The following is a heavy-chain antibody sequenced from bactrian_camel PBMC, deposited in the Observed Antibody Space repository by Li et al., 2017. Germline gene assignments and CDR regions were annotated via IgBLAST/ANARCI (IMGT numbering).Heavy chain of an antibody. Sequence: HVQLVESGGGSVQAGGSLRLSCAASRFMESRYCLAWFRQAPGKSRQEREGVAAIDSAGIIRYGDSVKGRFTISRDNAKNTLYLQLNSLKTEDTALYFCTNGGFPIWGYEYMDWGQGTQVTVS. D-gene: IGHD5*01. V-gene: IGHV3S26*01. J-gene: IGHJ4*01. CDR2: IDSAGII. CDR1: RFMESRYC. CDR3: TNGGFPIWGYEYMD.